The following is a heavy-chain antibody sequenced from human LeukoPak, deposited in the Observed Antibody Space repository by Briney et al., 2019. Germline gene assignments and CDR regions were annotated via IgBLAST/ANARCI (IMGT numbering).Heavy chain of an antibody. CDR2: ISAYNGNT. J-gene: IGHJ5*02. Sequence: ASVKVSCKASGYTFTSYGISWVRRAPGQGLEWMGWISAYNGNTNYAQKLQGRVTMTTDTSTSTAYMELRSLRSDDTAVYYCARVYDSSWYSEYDNWFDPWGQGTLVTVSS. CDR3: ARVYDSSWYSEYDNWFDP. CDR1: GYTFTSYG. V-gene: IGHV1-18*04. D-gene: IGHD6-13*01.